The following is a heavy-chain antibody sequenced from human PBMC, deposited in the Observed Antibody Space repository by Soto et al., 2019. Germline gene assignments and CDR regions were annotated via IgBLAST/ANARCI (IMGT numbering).Heavy chain of an antibody. Sequence: LRLSCAASGFTFSSYWMSWVRQAPGKGLEWVANIKQDGSEKYYVDSVKGRFTISRDNAKNSLYLQMNSLRAEDTAVYYCARSPGYFDWSYHFDYWGQGTLVTVSS. D-gene: IGHD3-9*01. CDR1: GFTFSSYW. CDR3: ARSPGYFDWSYHFDY. V-gene: IGHV3-7*03. CDR2: IKQDGSEK. J-gene: IGHJ4*02.